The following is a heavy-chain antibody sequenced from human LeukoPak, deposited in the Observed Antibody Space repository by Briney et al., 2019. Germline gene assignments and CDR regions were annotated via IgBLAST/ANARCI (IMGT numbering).Heavy chain of an antibody. CDR3: ATSLLGATFDT. V-gene: IGHV3-21*05. CDR1: GFTFSSYS. Sequence: GGSLRLSCSASGFTFSSYSMSWVRQAPGKELEWVSSLSTDTTYMSYADSVKGRFSISRDNAKQSLYLQMNSLRAEDTAVYYCATSLLGATFDTWGQGTMVTVSS. D-gene: IGHD2-15*01. J-gene: IGHJ3*02. CDR2: LSTDTTYM.